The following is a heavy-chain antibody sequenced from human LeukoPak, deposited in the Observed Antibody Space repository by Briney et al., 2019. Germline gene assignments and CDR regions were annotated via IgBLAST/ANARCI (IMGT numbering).Heavy chain of an antibody. V-gene: IGHV3-7*03. CDR3: ARDPLEGLDV. Sequence: ETLSLTCTVSGGSVSSGSYYWSWIRQPPGKGLEWVANIKEDGSEKYYVDSVKGRFTISRDSAKNSLYLQMNSLRAEDTAVYYCARDPLEGLDVWGKGTTVTVSS. CDR1: GGSVSSGSYY. CDR2: IKEDGSEK. J-gene: IGHJ6*04. D-gene: IGHD1-1*01.